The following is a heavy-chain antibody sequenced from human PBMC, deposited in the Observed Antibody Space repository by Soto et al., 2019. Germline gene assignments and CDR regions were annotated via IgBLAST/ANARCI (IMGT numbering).Heavy chain of an antibody. CDR2: ISYDGSNK. D-gene: IGHD6-13*01. J-gene: IGHJ6*02. CDR1: GFTFSSYA. CDR3: ARDVRYSSSWFRYGMDV. V-gene: IGHV3-30-3*01. Sequence: GGSLRLSCAASGFTFSSYAMHWVRQAPGKGLEWVAVISYDGSNKYYADSVKGRFTISRDNSKNTLYLQMNSLRAEDTAVYYCARDVRYSSSWFRYGMDVWGQGTTVTVSS.